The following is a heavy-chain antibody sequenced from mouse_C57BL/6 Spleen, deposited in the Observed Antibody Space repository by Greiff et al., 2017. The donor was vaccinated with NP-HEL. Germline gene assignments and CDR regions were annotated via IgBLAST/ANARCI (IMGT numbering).Heavy chain of an antibody. Sequence: QVTLKESGPGILQSSQTLSLTCSFSGFSLSTSGMGVSWIRQPSGKGLEWLAHIYWDDDKRYNPSLKSRLTISKDTSRNQVFLKITIVDTADTATYYCAHYSNYHAMDYWGQGTSVTVSS. CDR2: IYWDDDK. D-gene: IGHD2-5*01. J-gene: IGHJ4*01. CDR1: GFSLSTSGMG. V-gene: IGHV8-12*01. CDR3: AHYSNYHAMDY.